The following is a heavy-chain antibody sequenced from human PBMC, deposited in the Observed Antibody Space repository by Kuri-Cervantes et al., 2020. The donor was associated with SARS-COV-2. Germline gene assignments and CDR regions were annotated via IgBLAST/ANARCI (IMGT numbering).Heavy chain of an antibody. CDR1: GYTFTSYG. V-gene: IGHV1-18*01. CDR3: ARLILWFGEFHQFDY. D-gene: IGHD3-10*01. CDR2: ISAYNGNT. J-gene: IGHJ4*02. Sequence: ASVKVSCKASGYTFTSYGISWVRQAPGQGLEWMGWISAYNGNTNYAQKLQGRVTMTTDTSTSTAYMELRSLRSDDTAVYYFARLILWFGEFHQFDYWGQGTLVTVSS.